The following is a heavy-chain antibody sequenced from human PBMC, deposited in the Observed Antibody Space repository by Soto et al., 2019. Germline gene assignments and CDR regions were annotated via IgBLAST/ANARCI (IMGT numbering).Heavy chain of an antibody. CDR2: IYHSGST. D-gene: IGHD3-10*01. CDR1: VGSISSSNW. CDR3: ARHRVRGVMVGMDV. V-gene: IGHV4-4*02. J-gene: IGHJ6*02. Sequence: SETLALTCAVSVGSISSSNWWSWVRQPPGKGLEWIGEIYHSGSTNYNPSLKSRVTISVDKSKNQFSLKLSSVTAADTAVYYCARHRVRGVMVGMDVWGQGTTGPVS.